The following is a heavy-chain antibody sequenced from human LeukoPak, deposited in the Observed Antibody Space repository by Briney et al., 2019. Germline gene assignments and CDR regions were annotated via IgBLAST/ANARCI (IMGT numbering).Heavy chain of an antibody. D-gene: IGHD2-21*01. CDR2: ISYDGSNK. J-gene: IGHJ4*02. CDR3: ARGGIPDY. V-gene: IGHV3-30-3*01. Sequence: GRSLRLSCAASGLTFSSYAMHWVRQAPGKGLEWVAVISYDGSNKYYADSVKGRFTISRDNSKNTLYLQMNSLRAEDTAVYYCARGGIPDYWGQGILVTVSS. CDR1: GLTFSSYA.